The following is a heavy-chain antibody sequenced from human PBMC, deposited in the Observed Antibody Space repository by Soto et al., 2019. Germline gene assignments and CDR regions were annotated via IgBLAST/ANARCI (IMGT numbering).Heavy chain of an antibody. CDR1: GGSISSSNW. D-gene: IGHD3-10*01. Sequence: SETLSLTCAVSGGSISSSNWWSWVRQPPGKGLEWIGEIYHSGSTNYNQSLKSRVTISVDKSKNQFSLKLSSVTAADTAVYYCARVSVRYGSGREGMDVWGQGTTVTVSS. CDR2: IYHSGST. CDR3: ARVSVRYGSGREGMDV. J-gene: IGHJ6*02. V-gene: IGHV4-4*02.